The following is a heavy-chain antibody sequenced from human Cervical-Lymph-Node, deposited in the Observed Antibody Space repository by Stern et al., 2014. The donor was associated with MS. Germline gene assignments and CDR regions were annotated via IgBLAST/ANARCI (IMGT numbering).Heavy chain of an antibody. J-gene: IGHJ6*02. V-gene: IGHV1-8*01. D-gene: IGHD2-15*01. CDR2: MNPNSGNT. Sequence: QVQLVESGAEVKKPGASVQVSCKASGYTFTSYDINWVRQATGQGLEWMGWMNPNSGNTGYAQKFQGRVTMTRNTSISTAYMELSSLRSEDTAVYYCARGYCSGGSCSKGYYYGMDVWGQGTTVTVSS. CDR1: GYTFTSYD. CDR3: ARGYCSGGSCSKGYYYGMDV.